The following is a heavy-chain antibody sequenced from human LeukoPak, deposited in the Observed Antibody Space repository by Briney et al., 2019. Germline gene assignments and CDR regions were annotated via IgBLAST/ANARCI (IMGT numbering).Heavy chain of an antibody. V-gene: IGHV4-59*12. CDR3: ARAWGSYSGYDQNWFDP. Sequence: PSETLSLTCTVSGGSISDYYWNWIRQPPGKGLEWIGYIYYSGSANYNPSFESRVTMSVDTSKNQFSLKLSSVTAADTAVYYCARAWGSYSGYDQNWFDPWGQGTLVTVSS. CDR2: IYYSGSA. D-gene: IGHD5-12*01. J-gene: IGHJ5*02. CDR1: GGSISDYY.